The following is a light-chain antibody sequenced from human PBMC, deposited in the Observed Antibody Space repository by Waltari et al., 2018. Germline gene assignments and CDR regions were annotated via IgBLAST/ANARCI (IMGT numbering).Light chain of an antibody. V-gene: IGKV1-5*03. CDR2: KAS. CDR3: QQYNSYSLLT. J-gene: IGKJ4*01. CDR1: QSISNW. Sequence: DIQMTLSPSTLSASVGERVTITCRASQSISNWLAWYQQKPGKAPKLLIYKASTLESGVPSRFSGSGSGTEFTLTISSLQPDEFATYYCQQYNSYSLLTFGGGTKVEIK.